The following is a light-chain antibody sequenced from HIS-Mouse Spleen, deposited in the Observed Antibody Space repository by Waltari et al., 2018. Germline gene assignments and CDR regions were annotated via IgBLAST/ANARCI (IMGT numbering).Light chain of an antibody. CDR3: QAWDSSTAWV. J-gene: IGLJ3*02. V-gene: IGLV3-1*01. CDR2: QDS. CDR1: QVGYNS. Sequence: SYELTQPPSVSVSPGQTASITCSGDQVGYNSACWYQQKPGQSPVLVIYQDSKRPSGIPERFSGSNSGNTATLTISGTQAMDEADYYCQAWDSSTAWVFGGGTKLTVL.